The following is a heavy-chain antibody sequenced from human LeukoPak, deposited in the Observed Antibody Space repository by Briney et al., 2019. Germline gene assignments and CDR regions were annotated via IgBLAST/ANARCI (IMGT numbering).Heavy chain of an antibody. J-gene: IGHJ4*02. CDR3: IRDLFDDYSLDY. CDR1: GFTFSDYY. D-gene: IGHD3-16*01. CDR2: ISSSSSYT. Sequence: PGGSLRLSCAASGFTFSDYYMSWIRQAPGKGLEWVSYISSSSSYTNYADSVKGRFTISRDNARNSLYLQMNSLRAEDTAVYYCIRDLFDDYSLDYWGQGALVTVSS. V-gene: IGHV3-11*06.